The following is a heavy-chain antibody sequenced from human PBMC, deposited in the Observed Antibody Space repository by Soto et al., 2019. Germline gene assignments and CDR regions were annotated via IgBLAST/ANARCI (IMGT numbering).Heavy chain of an antibody. J-gene: IGHJ6*02. CDR3: ARLGYSGGWHYGMDV. CDR1: GYTFTSYY. V-gene: IGHV1-46*01. D-gene: IGHD6-19*01. Sequence: QVQLVQSGAEVKKPGASVKVSCKASGYTFTSYYMHWVRQAPGQGLEWMGIINPSGGSTSYAQKFKGRVTMTRDTSTSTVYMELGSLRSEDTAVYYCARLGYSGGWHYGMDVWGQGTTVTVSS. CDR2: INPSGGST.